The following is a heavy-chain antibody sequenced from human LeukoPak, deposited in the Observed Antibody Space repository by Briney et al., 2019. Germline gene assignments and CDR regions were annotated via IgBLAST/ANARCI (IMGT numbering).Heavy chain of an antibody. CDR3: AKRGGYYDSSGYYEGYFDY. J-gene: IGHJ4*02. V-gene: IGHV3-23*01. CDR1: GFTFSSYD. D-gene: IGHD3-22*01. Sequence: AGGSLRLSCAASGFTFSSYDMSWVRQAPGKGLEWVSAISGSGGSTYYADSVKGRFTISRDNSKNTLYLQMNSLRAEDTAVYYCAKRGGYYDSSGYYEGYFDYWGQGTLVTVSS. CDR2: ISGSGGST.